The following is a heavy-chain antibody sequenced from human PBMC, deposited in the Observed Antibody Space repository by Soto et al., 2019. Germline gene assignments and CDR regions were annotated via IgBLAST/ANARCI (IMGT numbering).Heavy chain of an antibody. CDR2: IIPILGIA. Sequence: QVQPVQSGAEVKKPGSSVKVSCKASGGTFSSYTISWVRQAPGQGLEWMGRIIPILGIANYAQKFQGRVTIPADKSTSTAYMELSSLRSEDTAVYYCARDPAAGYFDYWGQGTLVTVSS. D-gene: IGHD6-13*01. CDR3: ARDPAAGYFDY. CDR1: GGTFSSYT. V-gene: IGHV1-69*08. J-gene: IGHJ4*02.